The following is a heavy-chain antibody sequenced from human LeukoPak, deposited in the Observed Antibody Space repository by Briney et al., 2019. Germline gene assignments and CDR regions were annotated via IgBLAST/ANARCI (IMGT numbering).Heavy chain of an antibody. J-gene: IGHJ5*02. Sequence: SETLSLTCTVSGGSISSSSYYWGWIRQPPGKGLEGIGSIYYSGSTYYNPSLKSRVTISVDTSKNQFSLRLSSVTAADTAVYYCATRIAVDDCGFDPWGQGTLVTVSS. D-gene: IGHD6-19*01. V-gene: IGHV4-39*01. CDR2: IYYSGST. CDR1: GGSISSSSYY. CDR3: ATRIAVDDCGFDP.